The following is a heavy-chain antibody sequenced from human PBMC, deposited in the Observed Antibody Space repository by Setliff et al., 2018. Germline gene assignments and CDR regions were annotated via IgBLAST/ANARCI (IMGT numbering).Heavy chain of an antibody. CDR3: ARVPVVGATKLYWFDP. CDR1: GYTFTNYP. V-gene: IGHV1-3*01. CDR2: INAGNGNT. Sequence: ASVKVSCKASGYTFTNYPIHWVRQAPGQRLEWMGWINAGNGNTKYSQKFQGRVTITRDTSASTAYMELSSLRSEDTAVYYCARVPVVGATKLYWFDPWGQGTLVTVSS. J-gene: IGHJ5*02. D-gene: IGHD1-26*01.